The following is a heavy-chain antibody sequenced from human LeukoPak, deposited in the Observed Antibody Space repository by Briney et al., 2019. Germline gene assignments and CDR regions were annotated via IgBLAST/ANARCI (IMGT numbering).Heavy chain of an antibody. CDR2: ISSSSSTI. D-gene: IGHD5-12*01. V-gene: IGHV3-48*02. Sequence: GGSLRLSCAASGFTFSSYSMNWVRQAPGKGLEWVSYISSSSSTIYYADSVKGRFTITRDNAKNSLYLQMNSLRDEDTAVYYCAREGSPVREWLRLRRYYYGMDVWGQGTTVTVSS. J-gene: IGHJ6*02. CDR1: GFTFSSYS. CDR3: AREGSPVREWLRLRRYYYGMDV.